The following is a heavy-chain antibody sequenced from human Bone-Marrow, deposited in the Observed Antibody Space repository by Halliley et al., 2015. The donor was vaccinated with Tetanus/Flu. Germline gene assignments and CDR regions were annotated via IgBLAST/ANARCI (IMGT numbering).Heavy chain of an antibody. D-gene: IGHD3-16*01. Sequence: TLSLTCTVSGAPPISSGGPYWSWIRQHPGKGPEWIGCIYYSGTTYYNPSLKSRFTISVDTSKNQFSLKLSSVTAADTAVYYCARSFLRLGESIYFDYWGLGTLVTVSS. CDR1: GAPPISSGGPY. J-gene: IGHJ4*02. CDR2: IYYSGTT. CDR3: ARSFLRLGESIYFDY. V-gene: IGHV4-31*03.